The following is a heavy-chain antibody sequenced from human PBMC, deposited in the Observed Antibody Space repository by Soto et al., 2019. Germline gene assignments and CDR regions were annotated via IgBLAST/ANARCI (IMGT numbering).Heavy chain of an antibody. CDR2: ISSTSSAR. Sequence: DVQLVESGGGFIQPGESLRLSCAASGFTFSVHSMNWVRRAPGKGLEWVSYISSTSSARYYADSVRGRFTISRDNVKYSLYLQMNSLTDEDTAVYYCARDYDIYYGMDVWGQGTTVTVSS. CDR3: ARDYDIYYGMDV. J-gene: IGHJ6*02. CDR1: GFTFSVHS. V-gene: IGHV3-48*02. D-gene: IGHD3-9*01.